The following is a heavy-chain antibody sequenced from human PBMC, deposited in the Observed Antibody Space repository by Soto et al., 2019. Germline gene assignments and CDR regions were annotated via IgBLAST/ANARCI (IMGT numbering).Heavy chain of an antibody. D-gene: IGHD6-19*01. CDR1: GGSISSGDYY. J-gene: IGHJ5*02. CDR2: IYYSGST. CDR3: ARVGLSSGGYNWFDP. Sequence: SETLSLTCTVSGGSISSGDYYWSWIRQPPGKGLKWIGYIYYSGSTYYNPSLKSRVTISVDTSKNQFSLKLSSVTAADTAVYYCARVGLSSGGYNWFDPWGQGTLVTVSS. V-gene: IGHV4-30-4*01.